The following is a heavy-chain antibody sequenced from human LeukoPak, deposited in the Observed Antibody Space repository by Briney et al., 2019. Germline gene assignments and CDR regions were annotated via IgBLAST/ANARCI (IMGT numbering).Heavy chain of an antibody. CDR2: LHYDGTT. CDR3: ARQTTRRDSFDP. Sequence: SETLSPTCTVSGGSISNSGVYWAWIRQPPGKGMEWITMLHYDGTTYYNPSLKSRVSIAVDTSKNQFSLKLNSVTAADRAVYYCARQTTRRDSFDPWGPGTLVTVSS. D-gene: IGHD1-14*01. CDR1: GGSISNSGVY. V-gene: IGHV4-39*01. J-gene: IGHJ5*02.